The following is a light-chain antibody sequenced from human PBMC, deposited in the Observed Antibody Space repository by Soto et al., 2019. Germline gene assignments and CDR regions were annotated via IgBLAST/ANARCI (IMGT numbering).Light chain of an antibody. Sequence: EIVLTQSPGTLSLSPGERATLSCRASQSVSSSYLAWYQQKPGQAPRLLIYGASSRATGIPDRFSGSGSGTDFTLTISRLEPEDFAVYYCQQYGSSFYTFGQGTTLEIK. J-gene: IGKJ2*01. CDR2: GAS. CDR3: QQYGSSFYT. CDR1: QSVSSSY. V-gene: IGKV3-20*01.